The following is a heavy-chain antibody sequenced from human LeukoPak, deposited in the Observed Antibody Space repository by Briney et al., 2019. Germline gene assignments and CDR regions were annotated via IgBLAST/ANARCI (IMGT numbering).Heavy chain of an antibody. Sequence: PSGTLSLTCAVSGGSISSNNWWGWVRQPPGKGLEWIGEIYHSGSPNYNPSLKSRVTISVDTSKNQFSLKLSSVTAADTAVYYCARVLYYYDSSGYYYYFDYWGQGTLVTVSS. CDR1: GGSISSNNW. CDR3: ARVLYYYDSSGYYYYFDY. CDR2: IYHSGSP. J-gene: IGHJ4*02. D-gene: IGHD3-22*01. V-gene: IGHV4-4*02.